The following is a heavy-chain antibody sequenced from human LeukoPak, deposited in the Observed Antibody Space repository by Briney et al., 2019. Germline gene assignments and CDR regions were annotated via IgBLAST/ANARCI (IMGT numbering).Heavy chain of an antibody. Sequence: GGSLRLSCAASGFTFSSYSMNWVRQAPGKGLEWVSSISSSSSYIYYADSVKGRFTISRDNAKNSLYLQMNSLRAEDTAVYFCARLLATWDYYYMDVWGKGTTVTVSS. V-gene: IGHV3-21*01. CDR2: ISSSSSYI. CDR1: GFTFSSYS. J-gene: IGHJ6*03. D-gene: IGHD3-3*02. CDR3: ARLLATWDYYYMDV.